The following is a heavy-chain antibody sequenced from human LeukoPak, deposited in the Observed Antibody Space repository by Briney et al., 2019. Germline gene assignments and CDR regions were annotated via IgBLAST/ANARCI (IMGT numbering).Heavy chain of an antibody. CDR3: ASKGCTGGSCKHYFDY. D-gene: IGHD2-15*01. V-gene: IGHV3-7*03. CDR1: GFTFDDYA. J-gene: IGHJ4*02. CDR2: IKLDGSEK. Sequence: GRSLRLSCAASGFTFDDYAMHWVRQAPGKGLEWVANIKLDGSEKNYVDSVKGRFTISRDNAKNSLYLQMNSLRAEDTAVYYCASKGCTGGSCKHYFDYWGQGTLVTVAS.